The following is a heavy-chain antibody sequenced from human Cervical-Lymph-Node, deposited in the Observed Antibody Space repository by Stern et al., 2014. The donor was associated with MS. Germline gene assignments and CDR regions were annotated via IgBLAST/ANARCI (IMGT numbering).Heavy chain of an antibody. CDR1: GFTFSVYG. Sequence: VQLLESGGGVVQPGRSLRLSCAASGFTFSVYGMHWVRQAPGKGLEWVPVISYDGRNKYYADSVKGRFTISRDNSKNTLYLQMNSLRAEDTAVYYCAKSTYFYDSSGYLILGAFDIWGQGTIVTVSS. J-gene: IGHJ3*02. CDR3: AKSTYFYDSSGYLILGAFDI. D-gene: IGHD3-22*01. V-gene: IGHV3-30*18. CDR2: ISYDGRNK.